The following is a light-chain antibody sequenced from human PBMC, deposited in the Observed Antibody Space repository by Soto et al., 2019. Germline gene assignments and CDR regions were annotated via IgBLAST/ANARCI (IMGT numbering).Light chain of an antibody. V-gene: IGKV3-15*01. CDR1: QTISSN. CDR2: DTS. Sequence: EIVMTQSPATLSVSPGARATLSCGASQTISSNLAWYQQKPGQAPRLLIYDTSTRATGIPARFSGSGSGTEFTLTISSLQSEDFATYYCQQSYSTPPSFGQGTKLEIK. CDR3: QQSYSTPPS. J-gene: IGKJ2*01.